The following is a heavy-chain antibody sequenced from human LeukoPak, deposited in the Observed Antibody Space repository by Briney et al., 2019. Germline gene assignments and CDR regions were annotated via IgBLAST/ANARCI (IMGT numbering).Heavy chain of an antibody. CDR1: GFTFDDHG. CDR3: ARVEMGLVSDFYFDY. CDR2: IKQDGSEK. J-gene: IGHJ4*02. V-gene: IGHV3-7*01. Sequence: GGSLRLSCAASGFTFDDHGMSWVRQAPGKGLEWVANIKQDGSEKYYVDSVKGRFTISRDNAKNSLYLQMNSLRAEDTAVYYCARVEMGLVSDFYFDYWGQGTLVTVSS. D-gene: IGHD6-19*01.